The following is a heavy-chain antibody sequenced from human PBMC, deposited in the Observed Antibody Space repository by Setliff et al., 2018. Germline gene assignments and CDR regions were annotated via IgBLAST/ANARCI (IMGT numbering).Heavy chain of an antibody. V-gene: IGHV5-51*01. CDR3: ARGYDSGGWNY. CDR2: IYPGDSDT. D-gene: IGHD3-22*01. CDR1: GYRFTTYW. Sequence: GESLKISCKGSGYRFTTYWIGWVRQMPGKGLEWMGIIYPGDSDTRYSPSFQGQVTFSADRSISTAHLQWDSLKASDTAMYYCARGYDSGGWNYWGQGTLVTVSS. J-gene: IGHJ4*02.